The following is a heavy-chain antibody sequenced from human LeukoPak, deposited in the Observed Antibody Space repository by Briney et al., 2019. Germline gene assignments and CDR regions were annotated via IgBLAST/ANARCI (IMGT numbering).Heavy chain of an antibody. J-gene: IGHJ4*02. D-gene: IGHD4-17*01. V-gene: IGHV4-39*07. Sequence: PSETLSLTCTVSGGSISSSSYYWGWIRQPPGKGLEWIGSIYYSGSTYYNPSLKSRVTISVDTSKNQFSLKLSSVTAADTAVYYCASPSRRTTVTNYYFDYWGQGTLVTVSS. CDR2: IYYSGST. CDR3: ASPSRRTTVTNYYFDY. CDR1: GGSISSSSYY.